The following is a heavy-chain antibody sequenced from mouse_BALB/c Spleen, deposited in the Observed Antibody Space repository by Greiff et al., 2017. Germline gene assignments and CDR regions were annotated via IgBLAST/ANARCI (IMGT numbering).Heavy chain of an antibody. V-gene: IGHV1S34*01. CDR3: ARGYGYPYAMDY. D-gene: IGHD2-2*01. CDR2: IGCYNGAT. Sequence: LVKTGASVKISCKASGYSFTGYYMHWVKQSHGKSLEWIGYIGCYNGATSYNQKFKGKATFTVDTSSSTAYMQFNSLTSEDSAVYYCARGYGYPYAMDYWGQGTSVTVSS. J-gene: IGHJ4*01. CDR1: GYSFTGYY.